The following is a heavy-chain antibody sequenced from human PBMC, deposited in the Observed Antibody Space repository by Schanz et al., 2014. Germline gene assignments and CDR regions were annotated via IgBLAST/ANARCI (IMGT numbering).Heavy chain of an antibody. CDR2: IIPSLGLA. Sequence: QVQLVQSGAEVKKPGSSVKVSCKASGGTFSSFGIYWVRQAPGQGLEWMGRIIPSLGLAKYEQKFQDKVTITADTSTTTAYMELSGLRSEDTAVYYCARDRLECGAECYSVEVFEIWGQGTLVIVSS. V-gene: IGHV1-69*09. CDR3: ARDRLECGAECYSVEVFEI. D-gene: IGHD2-21*01. J-gene: IGHJ4*02. CDR1: GGTFSSFG.